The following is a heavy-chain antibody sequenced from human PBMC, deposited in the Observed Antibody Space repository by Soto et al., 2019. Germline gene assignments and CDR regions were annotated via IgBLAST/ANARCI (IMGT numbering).Heavy chain of an antibody. CDR1: GFTFSSYA. V-gene: IGHV3-23*01. Sequence: GGSLRLSCAASGFTFSSYATSWVRQAPGKGLEWVSAISGSGGSTYYADSVKGRFTISRDNSKNTLYLQMNSLKTEDTAVYYCTTDDPINRYWGRGTLVTVSS. CDR3: TTDDPINRY. J-gene: IGHJ4*02. CDR2: ISGSGGST.